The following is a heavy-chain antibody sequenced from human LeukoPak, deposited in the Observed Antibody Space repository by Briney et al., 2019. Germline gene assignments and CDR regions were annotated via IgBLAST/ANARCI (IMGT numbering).Heavy chain of an antibody. CDR2: IYYSGST. CDR3: ARLNARGFDWLYYFDY. CDR1: GDSVSNYY. J-gene: IGHJ4*02. Sequence: PSETLSLTCTVSGDSVSNYYWNWIRQPPGKGLEWIGYIYYSGSTDYNPSLKSRVTISVDTSKNQFSLKLSSVIAADTAVYYCARLNARGFDWLYYFDYWGQGTLVTVSS. V-gene: IGHV4-59*02. D-gene: IGHD3-9*01.